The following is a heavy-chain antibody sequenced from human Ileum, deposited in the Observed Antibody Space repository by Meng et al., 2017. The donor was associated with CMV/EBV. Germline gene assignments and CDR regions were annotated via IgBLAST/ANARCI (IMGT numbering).Heavy chain of an antibody. Sequence: GASLKISCAASGFTLNKYWMSWVRQAPGKGLEWVANIKQDGSETYYVDSVKGRFTISRDNAKNSLYLQMNSLRVEDTALYFCARENTAVPGGDSWGQGTLVTVSS. CDR3: ARENTAVPGGDS. V-gene: IGHV3-7*01. CDR1: GFTLNKYW. J-gene: IGHJ4*02. CDR2: IKQDGSET. D-gene: IGHD6-19*01.